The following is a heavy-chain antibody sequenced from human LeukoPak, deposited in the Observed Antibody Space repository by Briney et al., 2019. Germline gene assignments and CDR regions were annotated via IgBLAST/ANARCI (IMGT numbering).Heavy chain of an antibody. J-gene: IGHJ4*02. CDR3: ARVIVADIVVVVGGYFDY. D-gene: IGHD2-15*01. CDR1: GGSISSSSYY. CDR2: IYYSGST. V-gene: IGHV4-39*07. Sequence: SETLSLTCTVSGGSISSSSYYWGWIRQPPGKGLEWIGSIYYSGSTYYNPSLKSRVTISVDTSKNQFSLKLSSVTAADTAVYYCARVIVADIVVVVGGYFDYWGQGTLVTVSS.